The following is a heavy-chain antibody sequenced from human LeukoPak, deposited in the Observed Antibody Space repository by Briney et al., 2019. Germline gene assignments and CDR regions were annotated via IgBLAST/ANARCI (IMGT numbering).Heavy chain of an antibody. CDR2: INSDGSST. V-gene: IGHV3-74*01. J-gene: IGHJ4*02. D-gene: IGHD5-12*01. CDR3: TTWPHEY. CDR1: GFTFSSYW. Sequence: PGGSLRLSCAASGFTFSSYWMHWVRQAPGKGLVWVSRINSDGSSTNYADSVKGRFTISRENAKNTVYLQMNSLRAEDTAVYYCTTWPHEYWGQGTLVTVSS.